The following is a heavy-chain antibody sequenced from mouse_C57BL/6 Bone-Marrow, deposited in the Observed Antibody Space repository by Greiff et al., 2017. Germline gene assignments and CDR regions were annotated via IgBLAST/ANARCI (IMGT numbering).Heavy chain of an antibody. CDR1: GFSLTSYG. CDR3: ARVYGRGAMDY. D-gene: IGHD1-1*01. Sequence: VQLQQSGPGLVAPSQRLSITCNVSGFSLTSYGVDWVRQSPGKGLEWLGVLWGVGSTNYNSALKYRLSISKDNSKSQVFLKMNRLQPDDTAMYYCARVYGRGAMDYWGQGTAVTVSS. J-gene: IGHJ4*01. CDR2: LWGVGST. V-gene: IGHV2-6*01.